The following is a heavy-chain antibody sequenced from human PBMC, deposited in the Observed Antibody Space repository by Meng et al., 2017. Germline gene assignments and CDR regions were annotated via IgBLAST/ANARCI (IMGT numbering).Heavy chain of an antibody. CDR3: ARGRSGTWPWYFDL. Sequence: QERLQQGGEGLLKPSEPLSLTCAVYGGSFSGYYWSWIRQPPGKGLEWIGEINHSGSTNYNPSLKSRVTISVDTSKNQFSLKLSSVTAADTAVYYCARGRSGTWPWYFDLWGRGTLVTVSS. CDR2: INHSGST. CDR1: GGSFSGYY. D-gene: IGHD1-1*01. V-gene: IGHV4-34*01. J-gene: IGHJ2*01.